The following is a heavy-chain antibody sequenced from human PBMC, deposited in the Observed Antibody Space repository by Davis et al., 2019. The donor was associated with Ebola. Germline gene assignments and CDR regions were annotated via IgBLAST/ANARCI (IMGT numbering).Heavy chain of an antibody. CDR1: GGSISSSSYY. V-gene: IGHV4-39*07. Sequence: SETLSLTCTVSGGSISSSSYYWGWIRQPPGKGLEWIGSISYSGSTYYKPSLKSRATISVDTSKNQFSLKLSSVTAADTAVYYCARDLGYCSSTSCYEGNWFDPWGQGTLVTVSS. CDR3: ARDLGYCSSTSCYEGNWFDP. J-gene: IGHJ5*02. CDR2: ISYSGST. D-gene: IGHD2-2*01.